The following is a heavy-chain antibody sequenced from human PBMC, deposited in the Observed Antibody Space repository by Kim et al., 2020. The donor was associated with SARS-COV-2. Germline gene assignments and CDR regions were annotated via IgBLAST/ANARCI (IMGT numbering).Heavy chain of an antibody. V-gene: IGHV4-39*01. CDR1: GGSISSSISY. Sequence: SETLSLTCSVSGGSISSSISYWGWIRQPPGKGLEWIGSLSYSGRTYYNPSLKSRVTISVDTSKNQFTLNLSSVIAADTAVYYCAGLYAYNCFDPWGQGTLVTVSS. CDR2: LSYSGRT. D-gene: IGHD4-17*01. J-gene: IGHJ5*02. CDR3: AGLYAYNCFDP.